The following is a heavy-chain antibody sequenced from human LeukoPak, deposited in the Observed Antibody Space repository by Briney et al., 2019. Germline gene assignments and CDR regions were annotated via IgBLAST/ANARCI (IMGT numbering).Heavy chain of an antibody. D-gene: IGHD3-9*01. V-gene: IGHV2-5*02. CDR2: IYWDDDK. CDR1: GFSLSTSGVG. J-gene: IGHJ4*02. CDR3: AHIIYYWLSFDY. Sequence: SGPTLVNPTQTLTLTCTFSGFSLSTSGVGVGWIRQPPGKALEWLALIYWDDDKRYSPSLKSRLTITKDTSKNQVVLTMTNVDPVDTATYYCAHIIYYWLSFDYWGQGTLVTVSS.